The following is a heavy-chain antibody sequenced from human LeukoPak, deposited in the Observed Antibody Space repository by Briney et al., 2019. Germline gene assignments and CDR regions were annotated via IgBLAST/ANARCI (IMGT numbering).Heavy chain of an antibody. Sequence: GGSLRLSCAASGFTFSSYDMHWVRQATGKGLERVSAIGTAGDTYYPGSVKGRFTISRENAKNSLYLQMNSLRAGDTAVYYCASLLGYCSGGSCYGNYYYMDVWGKGTTVTISS. D-gene: IGHD2-15*01. V-gene: IGHV3-13*01. CDR3: ASLLGYCSGGSCYGNYYYMDV. J-gene: IGHJ6*03. CDR1: GFTFSSYD. CDR2: IGTAGDT.